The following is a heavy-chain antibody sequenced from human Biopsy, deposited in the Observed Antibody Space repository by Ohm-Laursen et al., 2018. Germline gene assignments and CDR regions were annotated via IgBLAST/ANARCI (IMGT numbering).Heavy chain of an antibody. Sequence: TQTLTLTCTLSGFSVNTRGMSVTWIRQAPGKALEWLARIDWEDGKLYSESLKTMLAISKDTSENHVVLTQSHVDPVDTATYYWARIPILIVPAALVYRHRRHLQGLDVWGQGTTVSVSS. V-gene: IGHV2-70*16. D-gene: IGHD2-2*01. J-gene: IGHJ6*02. CDR2: IDWEDGK. CDR1: GFSVNTRGMS. CDR3: ARIPILIVPAALVYRHRRHLQGLDV.